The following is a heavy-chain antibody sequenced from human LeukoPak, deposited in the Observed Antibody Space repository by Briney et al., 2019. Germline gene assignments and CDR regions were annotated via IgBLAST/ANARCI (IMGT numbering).Heavy chain of an antibody. CDR3: ARGDSSGYYWGVGYFDY. D-gene: IGHD3-22*01. J-gene: IGHJ4*02. CDR2: ISGSGGST. Sequence: PGGSLRLSCAASGFTFSSYAMSWVRQAPGKGLEWVSAISGSGGSTYYADSVKGRFTISRDNSKNTLYLQMNSLRAEDTAVYYCARGDSSGYYWGVGYFDYWGQGTLVTVSS. V-gene: IGHV3-23*01. CDR1: GFTFSSYA.